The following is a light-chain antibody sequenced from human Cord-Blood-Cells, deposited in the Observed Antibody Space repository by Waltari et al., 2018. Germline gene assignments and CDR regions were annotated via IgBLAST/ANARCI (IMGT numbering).Light chain of an antibody. V-gene: IGKV1-39*01. CDR3: QQSYSTPMYT. Sequence: DIQMTQSPSSLSASVGDRVTITCRASQSISSYLNWYQQKPGKAPKLLIYAASSLQSGVPSRFSGSGSGTDFTLTIRSLQPEDFATYYCQQSYSTPMYT. CDR2: AAS. CDR1: QSISSY. J-gene: IGKJ2*01.